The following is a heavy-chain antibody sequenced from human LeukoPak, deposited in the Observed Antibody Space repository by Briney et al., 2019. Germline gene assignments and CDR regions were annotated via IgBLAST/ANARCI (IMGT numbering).Heavy chain of an antibody. CDR1: QFTFSSYA. Sequence: GGSLRLSCAASQFTFSSYAMSWVRQAPGKGLEWVSTIDDSGSTTYYADSVKGRFTISRDNSKSTLFLQMNSVRAEDTAIYYCAKDQHNWNQGYFDYWGQGTLVTVSS. CDR2: IDDSGSTT. CDR3: AKDQHNWNQGYFDY. V-gene: IGHV3-23*01. D-gene: IGHD1-1*01. J-gene: IGHJ4*02.